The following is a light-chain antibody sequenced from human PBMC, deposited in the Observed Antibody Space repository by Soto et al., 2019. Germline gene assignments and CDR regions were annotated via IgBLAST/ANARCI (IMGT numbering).Light chain of an antibody. CDR1: QSVSSN. CDR2: GAS. CDR3: QQHGISPWM. V-gene: IGKV3-20*01. Sequence: VMTQSPATLSVSPGERATLSCRASQSVSSNLAWYQQKPGQAPRLLIYGASSRATGIPDRFSGSGSGTDFTITTSRLEPEDFAVYYCQQHGISPWMFCQRTKVDIK. J-gene: IGKJ1*01.